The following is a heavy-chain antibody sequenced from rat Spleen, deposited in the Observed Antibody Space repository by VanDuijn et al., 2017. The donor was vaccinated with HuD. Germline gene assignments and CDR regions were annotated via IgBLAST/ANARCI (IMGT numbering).Heavy chain of an antibody. V-gene: IGHV5-31*01. CDR1: GFTFNDYW. CDR2: ITNTGGST. CDR3: SRHYNNYGVMDA. Sequence: EVQLVESGGGLVQPGRSLKLSCVTSGFTFNDYWMAWVRQAPGKGLEWVASITNTGGSTFYPDSVKGRFTISRDNVKTTLYLQMNSLRSEDTATYYCSRHYNNYGVMDAWGQGASVTVSS. J-gene: IGHJ4*01. D-gene: IGHD1-10*01.